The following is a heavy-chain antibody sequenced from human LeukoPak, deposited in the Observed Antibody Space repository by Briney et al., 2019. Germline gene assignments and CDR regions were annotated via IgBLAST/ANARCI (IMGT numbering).Heavy chain of an antibody. CDR3: ARAPTYYGILTGYYAPHFDY. J-gene: IGHJ4*02. D-gene: IGHD3-9*01. CDR1: GGSISSGGYS. V-gene: IGHV4-30-2*01. CDR2: IYHSGST. Sequence: SQTLSLTCAVSGGSISSGGYSWSWIRQPPGKGLEWIGYIYHSGSTYYNPSLKSRVTISVDRSKNQFSLKLSSVTAADTAVYYCARAPTYYGILTGYYAPHFDYWGQGTLVTVSS.